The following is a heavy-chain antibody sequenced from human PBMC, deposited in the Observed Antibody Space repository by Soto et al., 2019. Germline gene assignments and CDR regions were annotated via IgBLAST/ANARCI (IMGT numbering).Heavy chain of an antibody. CDR1: GFTFSSYS. J-gene: IGHJ4*02. V-gene: IGHV3-21*01. Sequence: GSLRLSCAASGFTFSSYSMNWVRQAPGKGLEWVSSISSSSSYIYYADSVKGRFTISRDNAKNSLYLQMNSLRAEDTAVYYCARGPLGEHFDYWGQGTLVTVSS. CDR2: ISSSSSYI. CDR3: ARGPLGEHFDY. D-gene: IGHD2-21*01.